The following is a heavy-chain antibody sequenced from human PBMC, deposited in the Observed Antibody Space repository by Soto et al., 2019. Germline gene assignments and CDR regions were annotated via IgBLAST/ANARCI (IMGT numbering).Heavy chain of an antibody. CDR3: ARDSGQGPDYWFFDL. J-gene: IGHJ2*01. V-gene: IGHV1-2*04. CDR2: INPNSGGT. Sequence: ASVKVSCKASGYTFTGYYMHWVRQAPGQGLEWMGWINPNSGGTNYAQKFQGWVTMTRDTSISTAYMGLSRLRSDDTAVYYCARDSGQGPDYWFFDLWGRGTLVTVPQ. CDR1: GYTFTGYY.